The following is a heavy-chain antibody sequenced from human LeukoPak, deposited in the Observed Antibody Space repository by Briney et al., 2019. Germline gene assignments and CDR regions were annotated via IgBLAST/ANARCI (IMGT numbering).Heavy chain of an antibody. Sequence: GGSLRLSCAASGFTFSSYGMHWVRQAPGKGLEWVAVISYDGSNKYYADSVKGRFTISRDNSKNTLYLQMNSLRAEDTAVYYCAKDLAHHSSSWDYYYYGMDVWGQGTTVTVSS. J-gene: IGHJ6*02. D-gene: IGHD6-13*01. V-gene: IGHV3-30*18. CDR3: AKDLAHHSSSWDYYYYGMDV. CDR1: GFTFSSYG. CDR2: ISYDGSNK.